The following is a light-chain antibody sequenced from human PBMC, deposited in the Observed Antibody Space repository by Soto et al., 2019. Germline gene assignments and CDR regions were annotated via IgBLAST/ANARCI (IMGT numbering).Light chain of an antibody. CDR1: QTISSW. V-gene: IGKV1-5*01. CDR3: QQLNNYPPT. CDR2: ESS. J-gene: IGKJ5*01. Sequence: DIQMTQSPSTLSGSVGDRVTITCRASQTISSWLAWYQQKPGKAPKLLIYESSTLQSGVPSRFSGSGSGTDFTLTISSLQPEDFATYYCQQLNNYPPTFGQGTRLEIK.